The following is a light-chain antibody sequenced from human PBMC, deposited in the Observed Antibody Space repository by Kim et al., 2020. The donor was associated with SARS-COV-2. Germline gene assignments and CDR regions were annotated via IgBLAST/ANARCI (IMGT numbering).Light chain of an antibody. J-gene: IGLJ3*02. Sequence: GQSVTISCTGTSSDVGGYNYVAWDQQHPGKAPKLMIYEVSKRPSGVPDRFSGSKSGNTASLTVSGLQAEDEADYYCSSYAGSNNWVFGGGTQLTVL. V-gene: IGLV2-8*01. CDR2: EVS. CDR1: SSDVGGYNY. CDR3: SSYAGSNNWV.